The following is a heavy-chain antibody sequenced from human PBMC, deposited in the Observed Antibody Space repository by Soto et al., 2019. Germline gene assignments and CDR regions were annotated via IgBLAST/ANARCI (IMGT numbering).Heavy chain of an antibody. CDR1: VGTFSSYA. Sequence: SVKVSFKACVGTFSSYAISWLRQAPGQGLDGVGGIIPIFGTANYAQKFRGRVTITADESTRKAYMELTSLRSEDTAVYYCAMGDCSSTSCSVDYYYGMDVWGQGTTVTVSS. CDR3: AMGDCSSTSCSVDYYYGMDV. D-gene: IGHD2-2*01. J-gene: IGHJ6*02. CDR2: IIPIFGTA. V-gene: IGHV1-69*13.